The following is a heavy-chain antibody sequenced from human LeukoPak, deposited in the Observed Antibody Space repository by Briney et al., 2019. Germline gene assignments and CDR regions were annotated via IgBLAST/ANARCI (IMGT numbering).Heavy chain of an antibody. CDR1: GFAFSTYG. J-gene: IGHJ4*02. CDR3: ARETGHSYGYANYLDY. D-gene: IGHD5-18*01. Sequence: PGGSLRLSCEVSGFAFSTYGMHWVRQAPGKGLEWVALIWYDGSIKYYADSVKGRFTISRDNSKNTLYLQMNSLRAEDTAVYYCARETGHSYGYANYLDYWGQGSLVTVSS. V-gene: IGHV3-33*08. CDR2: IWYDGSIK.